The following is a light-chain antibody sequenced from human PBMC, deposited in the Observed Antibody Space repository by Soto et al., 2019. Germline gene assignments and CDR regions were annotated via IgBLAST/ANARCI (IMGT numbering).Light chain of an antibody. CDR3: QQLNSSPFT. CDR2: AAS. Sequence: DIPLTQSPSFLSASVGDRVTITCRASQGISSYLAWYQQKPGKAPKLLIYAASTLQSGVPSRFSGSGSGTEFTLTISSLQPEDFATYYCQQLNSSPFTFGPGTKVDIK. J-gene: IGKJ3*01. V-gene: IGKV1-9*01. CDR1: QGISSY.